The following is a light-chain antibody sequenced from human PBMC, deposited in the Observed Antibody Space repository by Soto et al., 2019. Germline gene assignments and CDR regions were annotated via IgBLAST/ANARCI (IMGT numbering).Light chain of an antibody. J-gene: IGKJ3*01. Sequence: AIQLTQSPSSLSASVGDRVTITCRASQGISSALAWYQQKPGKAPKLLIYDASSLESGVPSRFSGSGSGTDFTLTISILQPGDFATYYCQQFNNFGPGTKVDIK. CDR1: QGISSA. CDR2: DAS. CDR3: QQFNN. V-gene: IGKV1D-13*01.